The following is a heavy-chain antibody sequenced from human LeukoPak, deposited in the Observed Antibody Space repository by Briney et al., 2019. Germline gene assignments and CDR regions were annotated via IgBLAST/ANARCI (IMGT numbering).Heavy chain of an antibody. D-gene: IGHD3-3*01. CDR3: LQGGPNFDFWRFAY. J-gene: IGHJ4*02. V-gene: IGHV3-23*01. CDR2: ISGSGGST. CDR1: GFTFSNHA. Sequence: PGGSLRLSCAASGFTFSNHAMSWVRHSPGKGLAWVSSISGSGGSTYYANFVKGRSTISRDNSKNTVDLVMDDLRAEDTGVYYCLQGGPNFDFWRFAYWGQGTLVTVSS.